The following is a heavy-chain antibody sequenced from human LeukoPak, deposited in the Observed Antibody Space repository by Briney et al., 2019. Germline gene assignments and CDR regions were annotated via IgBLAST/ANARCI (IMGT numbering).Heavy chain of an antibody. V-gene: IGHV3-23*01. CDR3: AKGTITIHYYYMDV. CDR1: GFTFSSYA. D-gene: IGHD3-3*01. Sequence: HAGGSLRLSCAASGFTFSSYAMSWVRQAPGKGPEWVSAISGSGGSTYYADSVEGRFTISRDNSKNTLYLQMNSLRAEDTAVYYCAKGTITIHYYYMDVWGKGTTVTVSS. J-gene: IGHJ6*03. CDR2: ISGSGGST.